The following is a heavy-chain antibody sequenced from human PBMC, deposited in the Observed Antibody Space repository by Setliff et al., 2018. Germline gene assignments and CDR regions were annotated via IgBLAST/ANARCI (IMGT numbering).Heavy chain of an antibody. Sequence: GASVKVSCKVSGYTFTSYAMHWVRQAPGQRLEWMGWINAGNGNTKYSQKFQGRVTITRDTSASTAYMELSSLRSEDTAVYYCARDGGYCSGGSCYGLDYWGQGTLVTVSS. CDR1: GYTFTSYA. V-gene: IGHV1-3*01. CDR2: INAGNGNT. J-gene: IGHJ4*02. CDR3: ARDGGYCSGGSCYGLDY. D-gene: IGHD2-15*01.